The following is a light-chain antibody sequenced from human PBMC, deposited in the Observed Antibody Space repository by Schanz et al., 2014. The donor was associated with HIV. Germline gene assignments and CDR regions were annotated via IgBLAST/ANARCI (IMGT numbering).Light chain of an antibody. V-gene: IGLV1-44*01. CDR2: NTY. J-gene: IGLJ1*01. CDR3: QSYDSSLKLDV. Sequence: QSVLTQPPSASGTPGQRVTISCSGSSSTFRSNAVNWYQQLPGTAPKLLIYNTYHRPSGVPDRFSGSQSGTSASLAISGLQAEDEADYYCQSYDSSLKLDVFGTGTKLTVL. CDR1: SSTFRSNA.